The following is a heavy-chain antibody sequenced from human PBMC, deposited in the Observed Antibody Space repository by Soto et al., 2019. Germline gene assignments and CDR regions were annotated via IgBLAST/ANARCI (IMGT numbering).Heavy chain of an antibody. Sequence: SETLSLTCAVYGGSFSGYYWSWIRQPPGKGLEWIGEINHSGSTNYNPSLKSRVTISVDTSKNQFSLKLSSVTAADTAVYYCARVVKKYSSSWYSGWFDPWGQGTLVTVSS. CDR2: INHSGST. CDR1: GGSFSGYY. J-gene: IGHJ5*02. V-gene: IGHV4-34*01. D-gene: IGHD6-13*01. CDR3: ARVVKKYSSSWYSGWFDP.